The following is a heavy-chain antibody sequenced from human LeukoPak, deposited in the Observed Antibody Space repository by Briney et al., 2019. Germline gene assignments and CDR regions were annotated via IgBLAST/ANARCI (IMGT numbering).Heavy chain of an antibody. CDR2: IRYDGSNK. CDR3: ARRGAVTYGLDY. Sequence: GGSLRLSCAASGFTFSSYGMHWVRQAPGKGLEWVAFIRYDGSNKYYAGSVKGRFTISRDNSKNTLYLQMDSLRAEDTAVYYCARRGAVTYGLDYWGQGTLVTVSS. CDR1: GFTFSSYG. D-gene: IGHD4-17*01. V-gene: IGHV3-30*02. J-gene: IGHJ4*02.